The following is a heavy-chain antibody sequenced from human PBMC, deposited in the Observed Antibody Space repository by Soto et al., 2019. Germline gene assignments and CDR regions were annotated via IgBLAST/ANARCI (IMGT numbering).Heavy chain of an antibody. V-gene: IGHV1-18*01. CDR3: ARVVATVAGPYGMDV. CDR2: ISAYNGNT. CDR1: GYTFTSYV. Sequence: QVQLVQSGAEVKKPGASVKVSCRASGYTFTSYVISWVRQAPVQGLEWMGWISAYNGNTNFAQKLQGRVTITTDTSTSTAYMELRSLRSDDTAVYYCARVVATVAGPYGMDVWVQGTTVTVSS. J-gene: IGHJ6*02. D-gene: IGHD6-19*01.